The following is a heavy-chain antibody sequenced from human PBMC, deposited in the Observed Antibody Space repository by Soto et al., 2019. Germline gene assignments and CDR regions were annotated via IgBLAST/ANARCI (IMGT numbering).Heavy chain of an antibody. V-gene: IGHV4-34*01. CDR1: GGSFSGYY. D-gene: IGHD6-6*01. CDR2: INHSGST. Sequence: SETLSLTCAVYGGSFSGYYWSWIRQPPGKGLEWIGEINHSGSTNYNPSLKSRVTISVDTSKNQFSLKLSSVTAADTAVYYCARWEQYSSSPIWFWFDPWGQGTLVTVS. CDR3: ARWEQYSSSPIWFWFDP. J-gene: IGHJ5*02.